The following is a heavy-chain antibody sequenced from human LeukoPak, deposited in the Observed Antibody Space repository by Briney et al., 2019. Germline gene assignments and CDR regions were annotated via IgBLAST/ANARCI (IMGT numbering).Heavy chain of an antibody. J-gene: IGHJ3*02. D-gene: IGHD6-13*01. CDR2: ISAYNGNT. V-gene: IGHV1-18*01. CDR3: AADSPSLYSSSWPDAFDI. CDR1: GYTFTSYG. Sequence: ASVKVSCKASGYTFTSYGISWVRQAPGQGLEWMGWISAYNGNTNYAQKLQGRVTMTTDTSTSTAYMELRSLRSEDTAVYYCAADSPSLYSSSWPDAFDIWGQGTMVTVSS.